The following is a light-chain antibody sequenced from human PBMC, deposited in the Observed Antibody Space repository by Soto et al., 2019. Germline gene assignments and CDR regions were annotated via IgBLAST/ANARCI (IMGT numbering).Light chain of an antibody. CDR2: GAS. CDR1: QSVSSTY. CDR3: QQYAGSPWT. J-gene: IGKJ1*01. V-gene: IGKV3-20*01. Sequence: EIVLTQSPGTLSLSPGERATLSCRASQSVSSTYLAWYQQKPGQAPRLLIYGASSRATGIPDRFSGSGSGTDFTLIISRLEPEDFAVYYCQQYAGSPWTFGQGTKVE.